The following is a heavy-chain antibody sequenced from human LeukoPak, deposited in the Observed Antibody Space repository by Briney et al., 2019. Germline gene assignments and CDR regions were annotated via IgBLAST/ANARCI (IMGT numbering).Heavy chain of an antibody. CDR2: ISYDGSNK. D-gene: IGHD1-26*01. J-gene: IGHJ4*02. V-gene: IGHV3-30-3*01. Sequence: GGSLRLSSAASGFTFSSYAMHWVRQAPGKGLEWVAVISYDGSNKYYADSVKGRFTISRDNSKNTLYLQMNSLRAEDTAVYYCARVSGGRHAYDYWGQGTLVTVSS. CDR1: GFTFSSYA. CDR3: ARVSGGRHAYDY.